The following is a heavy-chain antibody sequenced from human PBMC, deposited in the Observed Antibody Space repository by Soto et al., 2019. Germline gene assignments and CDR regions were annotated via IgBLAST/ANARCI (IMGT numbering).Heavy chain of an antibody. J-gene: IGHJ5*02. Sequence: SETLSLTCTVSGGSISSYYWSWIRQPAGKGLEWIGRIYTSGSTNYNPSLKSRVTMSVDTSKNQFSLKLSSVTAADTAVYYCAREVEKYSGYETYNWFDPWGRGTLVTVSS. CDR3: AREVEKYSGYETYNWFDP. D-gene: IGHD5-12*01. CDR2: IYTSGST. V-gene: IGHV4-4*07. CDR1: GGSISSYY.